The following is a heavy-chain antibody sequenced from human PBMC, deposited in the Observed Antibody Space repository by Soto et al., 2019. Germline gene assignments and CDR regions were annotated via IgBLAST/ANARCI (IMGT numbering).Heavy chain of an antibody. CDR2: IYYSGST. D-gene: IGHD6-13*01. J-gene: IGHJ4*02. Sequence: PSETLSLTCTVSGGSISSYYWSWIRQPPGKGLEWIGYIYYSGSTNYNPSLKSRVTISVDKSKNQFSLKLSSVTAADTAVYYCARMRTAAAGMIVDYWGQGTLVTVS. CDR1: GGSISSYY. V-gene: IGHV4-59*12. CDR3: ARMRTAAAGMIVDY.